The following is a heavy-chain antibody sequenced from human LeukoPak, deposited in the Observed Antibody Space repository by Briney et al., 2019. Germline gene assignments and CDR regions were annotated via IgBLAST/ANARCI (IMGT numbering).Heavy chain of an antibody. Sequence: GGTLRLSCAASGFTFSSYGMSWVRQAPGKGLEWVSAISGSGGSTYYADSVKGRFTISRDNSKNTMYLQMNSLRAEDTAIYHCAKDQSGGYSYGFDYWGQGTLVTVSS. V-gene: IGHV3-23*01. CDR1: GFTFSSYG. CDR3: AKDQSGGYSYGFDY. J-gene: IGHJ4*02. D-gene: IGHD5-18*01. CDR2: ISGSGGST.